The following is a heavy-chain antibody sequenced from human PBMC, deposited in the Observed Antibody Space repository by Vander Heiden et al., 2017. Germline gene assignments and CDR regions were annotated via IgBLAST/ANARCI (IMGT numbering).Heavy chain of an antibody. CDR3: AKDSKLLAAAGLYNWFDP. V-gene: IGHV3-23*01. CDR1: GFTFSSYA. J-gene: IGHJ5*02. Sequence: EVQLLESGGGLVQPGGSLRLSCAASGFTFSSYAMSGVRQAPGKGLEWVSAISGSGGSTYYADSVKGRFTISRDNSKNTLYLQMNSLRAEETAVYYCAKDSKLLAAAGLYNWFDPWGQGTLVTVSS. CDR2: ISGSGGST. D-gene: IGHD6-13*01.